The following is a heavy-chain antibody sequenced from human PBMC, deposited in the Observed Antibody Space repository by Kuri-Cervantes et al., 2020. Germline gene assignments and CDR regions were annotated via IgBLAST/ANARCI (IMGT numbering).Heavy chain of an antibody. CDR1: AFTFSTYA. D-gene: IGHD4-17*01. V-gene: IGHV3-23*01. Sequence: GESLKISCAASAFTFSTYAMTWVRQAPGKGLEWVSGISGSGGRTYSADSVKGRFTISRDNSKSTLFLQMNSLRAEDTAVYYCAKPLHDYGAYVLNWYFGLWGRGTLVTVSS. CDR2: ISGSGGRT. J-gene: IGHJ2*01. CDR3: AKPLHDYGAYVLNWYFGL.